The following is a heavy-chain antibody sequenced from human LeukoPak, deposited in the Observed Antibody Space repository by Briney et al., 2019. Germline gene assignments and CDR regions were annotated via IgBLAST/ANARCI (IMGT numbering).Heavy chain of an antibody. Sequence: SVKVSCKASGGTFSSYAISWVRQAPGQGLEWMGGIIPIFGTANYAQKFQGRVTITTDESTSTAYMELSSLRSEDTAVYYCAKAAWGVVRGAVVLVYWGQGTLVTVSS. CDR2: IIPIFGTA. CDR3: AKAAWGVVRGAVVLVY. D-gene: IGHD3-10*01. J-gene: IGHJ4*02. V-gene: IGHV1-69*05. CDR1: GGTFSSYA.